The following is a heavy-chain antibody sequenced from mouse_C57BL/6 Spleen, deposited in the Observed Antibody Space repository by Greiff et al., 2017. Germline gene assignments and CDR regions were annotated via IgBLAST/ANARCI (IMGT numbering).Heavy chain of an antibody. CDR3: ARFYYGSSYAMDY. CDR1: GYTFTSYG. CDR2: IYPRSGNT. V-gene: IGHV1-81*01. J-gene: IGHJ4*01. Sequence: VMLVESGAELARPGASVKLSCKASGYTFTSYGISWVKQRTGQGLEWIGEIYPRSGNTYYNEKFKGKATLTADKSSSTAYMELRSLTSEDSAVYFCARFYYGSSYAMDYWGQGTSVTVSS. D-gene: IGHD1-1*01.